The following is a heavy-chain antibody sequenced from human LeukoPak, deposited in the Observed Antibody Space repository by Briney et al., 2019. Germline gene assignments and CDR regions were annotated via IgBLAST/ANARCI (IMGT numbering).Heavy chain of an antibody. V-gene: IGHV3-23*01. J-gene: IGHJ5*02. D-gene: IGHD6-13*01. CDR1: GFTFTSYA. Sequence: GGSLRLSCAASGFTFTSYAMTWVRQAPGKGLDWVSTISGSGGSTHYADSVKGRFTISRDNSEKTLYLQMNSLRAEDTAVYYCARVNGSSWAYNWFDPWGQGTPVTVSS. CDR3: ARVNGSSWAYNWFDP. CDR2: ISGSGGST.